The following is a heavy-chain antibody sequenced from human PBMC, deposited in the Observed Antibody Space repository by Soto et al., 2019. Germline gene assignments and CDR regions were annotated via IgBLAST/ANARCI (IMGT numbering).Heavy chain of an antibody. CDR2: ISGSGGST. CDR3: ARGYCSGGSCAFDY. D-gene: IGHD2-15*01. CDR1: GFTFSSYA. Sequence: GGSLRLSCAASGFTFSSYAMSWVRQAPGKGLEWVSAISGSGGSTYYADSVKGRFTISRDNAKNSLYLQMNSLRAEDTAVYYCARGYCSGGSCAFDYWGQGTLVTVSS. V-gene: IGHV3-23*01. J-gene: IGHJ4*02.